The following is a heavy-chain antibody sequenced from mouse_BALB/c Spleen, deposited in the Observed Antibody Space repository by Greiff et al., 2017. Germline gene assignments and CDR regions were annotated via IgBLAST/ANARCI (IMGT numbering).Heavy chain of an antibody. Sequence: QVQLKESGAELVRPGSSVKISCTASGYAFSSYWMNWVKQRPGQGLEWIGQIYPGDGDTNYNGKFKGKATLTADKSSSTAYMQLSSLTSEDSAVYFCARSTTVVENAMDDWGQGTSVTVSS. CDR2: IYPGDGDT. D-gene: IGHD1-1*01. J-gene: IGHJ4*01. CDR1: GYAFSSYW. CDR3: ARSTTVVENAMDD. V-gene: IGHV1-80*01.